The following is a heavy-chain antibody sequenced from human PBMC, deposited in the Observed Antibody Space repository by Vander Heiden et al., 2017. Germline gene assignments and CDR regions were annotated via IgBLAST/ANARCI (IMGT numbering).Heavy chain of an antibody. CDR2: IYYSGST. Sequence: QLQLQESGPGLVKPSETLSLTCTVAGVSISSSSYYWGWIRQPPGKGLEWFGSIYYSGSTYYNPSRKSRVTISVDTSKNQFSLKLSSVTAADTAVYYCARAYSGSWYTSYYGMDVWGQGTTVTVSS. CDR1: GVSISSSSYY. V-gene: IGHV4-39*01. J-gene: IGHJ6*02. D-gene: IGHD6-13*01. CDR3: ARAYSGSWYTSYYGMDV.